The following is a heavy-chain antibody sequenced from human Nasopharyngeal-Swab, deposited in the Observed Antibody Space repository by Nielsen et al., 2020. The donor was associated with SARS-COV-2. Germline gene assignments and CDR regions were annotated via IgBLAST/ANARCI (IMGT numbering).Heavy chain of an antibody. CDR1: GGSLSSYA. J-gene: IGHJ4*02. Sequence: AEKVSCKGSGGSLSSYAISWVRQAPGQGLEWMGGIIPIFGTANYAQKFQGRVTITADKSTSTAYMELSSLRSEDTAVYYCARDRSQYDILTGYPYYFDYWGQGTLVTVSS. CDR3: ARDRSQYDILTGYPYYFDY. CDR2: IIPIFGTA. D-gene: IGHD3-9*01. V-gene: IGHV1-69*06.